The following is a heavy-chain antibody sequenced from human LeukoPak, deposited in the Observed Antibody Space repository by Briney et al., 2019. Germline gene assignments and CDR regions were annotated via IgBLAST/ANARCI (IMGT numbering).Heavy chain of an antibody. CDR3: ARDDYYDSSGYTDY. CDR1: GGSISSGSYY. Sequence: PSETLSLTCTVSGGSISSGSYYWSWLRQPPGKGLEWIGYIYYSGSTNYNPSLKSRVTISVDTSKNQFSLKLSSVTAADTAVYYCARDDYYDSSGYTDYWGQGSLVTVSS. V-gene: IGHV4-61*01. D-gene: IGHD3-22*01. CDR2: IYYSGST. J-gene: IGHJ4*02.